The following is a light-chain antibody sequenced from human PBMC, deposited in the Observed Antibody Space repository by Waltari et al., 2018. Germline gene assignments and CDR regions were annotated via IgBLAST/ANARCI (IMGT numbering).Light chain of an antibody. CDR3: QMYVRLPVT. V-gene: IGKV3-20*01. J-gene: IGKJ1*01. CDR1: QSVGRY. CDR2: DAS. Sequence: EIVLTQSPGTLSLSPGERATLSWRGSQSVGRYLSWYKQQHGQAPRLLIYDASTRATGIPDRFSGGGSGTDFSLTISRLEPEDFAVYYCQMYVRLPVTFGQGTKVEI.